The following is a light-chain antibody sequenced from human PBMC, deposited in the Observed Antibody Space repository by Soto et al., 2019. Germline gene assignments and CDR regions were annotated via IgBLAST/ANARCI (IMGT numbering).Light chain of an antibody. Sequence: DIQMTQSPSTLSASVGDRVTITCRASQSISSWLAWYQQKPGKAPKLLIYKASSLESGVPSRFSGSGSRTAFTLTSSIMQPDDFQTYYCQQNNSYSTFGQRTKVEIE. CDR2: KAS. J-gene: IGKJ1*01. V-gene: IGKV1-5*03. CDR3: QQNNSYST. CDR1: QSISSW.